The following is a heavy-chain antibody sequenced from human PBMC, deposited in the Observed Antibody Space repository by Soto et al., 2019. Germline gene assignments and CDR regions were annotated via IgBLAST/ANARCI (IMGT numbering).Heavy chain of an antibody. Sequence: PGGSLRLSCAASGFTFSSYAMHWVRQAPGKGLEWVAVISYDGSNKYYADSVKGRFTISRDNSKNTLYLQMNSLRAEDTAVYYCAREPRTMVRGVILARYYYXMDGWGQGTTVTVSS. CDR1: GFTFSSYA. J-gene: IGHJ6*02. CDR2: ISYDGSNK. D-gene: IGHD3-10*01. CDR3: AREPRTMVRGVILARYYYXMDG. V-gene: IGHV3-30-3*01.